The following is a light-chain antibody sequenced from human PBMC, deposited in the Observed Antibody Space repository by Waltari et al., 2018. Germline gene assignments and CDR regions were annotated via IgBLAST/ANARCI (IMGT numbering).Light chain of an antibody. CDR2: GAS. CDR1: QRVSSSY. V-gene: IGKV3-20*01. Sequence: ELLLTQSPGTLSLSPGDRATLPCRASQRVSSSYLAWYQQKPGQAPRLLIYGASSRATGIPDRFSGSGSGTDFTLTISRLEPEDFAVYYCQQYGSSPFTFGPGTKVDIK. J-gene: IGKJ3*01. CDR3: QQYGSSPFT.